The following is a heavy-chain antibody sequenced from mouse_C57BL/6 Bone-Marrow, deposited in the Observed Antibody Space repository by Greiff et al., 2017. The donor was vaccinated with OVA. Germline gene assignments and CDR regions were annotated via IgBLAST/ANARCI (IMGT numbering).Heavy chain of an antibody. D-gene: IGHD1-1*01. V-gene: IGHV14-4*01. J-gene: IGHJ3*01. CDR2: IDPENGDT. CDR1: GFNIKDDY. CDR3: TTRYYYGSSLGAY. Sequence: VQLQQSGAELVRPGASVKLSCTASGFNIKDDYMHWVKQRPEQGLEWIGWIDPENGDTEYASKFQGKATITADTSSNTAYLQLSSLTSEDTAVYYCTTRYYYGSSLGAYWGQGTLVTVSA.